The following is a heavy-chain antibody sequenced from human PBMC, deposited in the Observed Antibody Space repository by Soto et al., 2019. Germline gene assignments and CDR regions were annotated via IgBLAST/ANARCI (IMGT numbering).Heavy chain of an antibody. CDR3: AKDSRAWELIYYFDY. V-gene: IGHV3-23*01. J-gene: IGHJ4*02. D-gene: IGHD1-26*01. Sequence: GGSLRLSCAASGFTFSSYAMSWVRQAPGKGLEWVSAISGSGGSTYYADSVKGRFTISRDNSKNTLYLQMNSLRAEDTAVYYCAKDSRAWELIYYFDYWGQGTLVTVSS. CDR1: GFTFSSYA. CDR2: ISGSGGST.